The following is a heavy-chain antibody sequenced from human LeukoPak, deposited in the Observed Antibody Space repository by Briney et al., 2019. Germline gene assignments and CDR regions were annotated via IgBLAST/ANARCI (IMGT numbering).Heavy chain of an antibody. Sequence: SETLSLTCTVSGGSISSYYWSWIRQPPGKGLEWLGYIYYSGTTNYNPSLKSRVTISVDTSKNQFSLKLSSVTAADTAVYYCARGVYIAAAQYGYWGQGTLVTVSS. CDR2: IYYSGTT. J-gene: IGHJ4*02. CDR1: GGSISSYY. V-gene: IGHV4-59*01. CDR3: ARGVYIAAAQYGY. D-gene: IGHD6-13*01.